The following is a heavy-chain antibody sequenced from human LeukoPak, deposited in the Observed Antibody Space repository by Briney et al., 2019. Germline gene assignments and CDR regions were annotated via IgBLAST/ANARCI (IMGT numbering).Heavy chain of an antibody. J-gene: IGHJ6*03. CDR3: ARVSWFPGTSYYYMDV. CDR1: GGSISSYY. Sequence: SETLSLTCTVSGGSISSYYWNWIRQPAGKGLEWIGRIYTSGSTNYNPSLKSRVTISVDTSKNQFSLKLSSVTAADTAVYYCARVSWFPGTSYYYMDVWGKGTTVTVSS. D-gene: IGHD1-1*01. V-gene: IGHV4-4*07. CDR2: IYTSGST.